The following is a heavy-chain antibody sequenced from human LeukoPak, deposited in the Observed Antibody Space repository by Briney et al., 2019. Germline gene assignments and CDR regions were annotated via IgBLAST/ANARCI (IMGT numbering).Heavy chain of an antibody. J-gene: IGHJ4*02. Sequence: PGGSLRLSCAASGFTFSSYGMHWVRQAPGKGLEWVAVIWYDGSNKYYADSVKGRFTISRDNSKNTLYLQMNSLRAEDTAVYYCARAGYYDSSDSTPFDYWGQGTLVTVSS. CDR3: ARAGYYDSSDSTPFDY. CDR1: GFTFSSYG. V-gene: IGHV3-33*01. CDR2: IWYDGSNK. D-gene: IGHD3-22*01.